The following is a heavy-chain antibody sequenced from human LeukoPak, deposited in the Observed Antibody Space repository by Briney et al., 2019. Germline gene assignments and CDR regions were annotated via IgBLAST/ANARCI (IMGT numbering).Heavy chain of an antibody. Sequence: GGSLRLSCAASGFTFSSYAMHWVRQAPGKGLEWVAVISYDGSNKYYADSVKGRFTISRDNSKNTLYLQMNSLRAEDTAVYYCARDRGTVIAAAGGVFDYWGQGTLVTVSS. CDR3: ARDRGTVIAAAGGVFDY. CDR2: ISYDGSNK. J-gene: IGHJ4*02. CDR1: GFTFSSYA. D-gene: IGHD6-13*01. V-gene: IGHV3-30*01.